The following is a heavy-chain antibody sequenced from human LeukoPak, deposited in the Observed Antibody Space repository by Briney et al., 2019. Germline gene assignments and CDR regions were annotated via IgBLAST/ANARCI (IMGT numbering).Heavy chain of an antibody. Sequence: GASVKVSCKASGYTLTGYYMHWVGQAPGHGREWMRWINPNSGSTNYAQKFQGRATMTRDTSISKVYMELSRLRSDDTAVYYCARDHLYCSGGSCYPGGYMDVWGKGTTVTISS. D-gene: IGHD2-15*01. J-gene: IGHJ6*03. CDR2: INPNSGST. CDR1: GYTLTGYY. V-gene: IGHV1-2*02. CDR3: ARDHLYCSGGSCYPGGYMDV.